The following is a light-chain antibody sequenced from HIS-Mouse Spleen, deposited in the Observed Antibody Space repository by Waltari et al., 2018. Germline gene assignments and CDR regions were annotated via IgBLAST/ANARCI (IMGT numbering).Light chain of an antibody. CDR3: CSYAGSSTYV. CDR2: EGS. J-gene: IGLJ1*01. V-gene: IGLV2-23*01. CDR1: SSDVGSYNL. Sequence: QSALTQPASVSGSPGQSITISCTGTSSDVGSYNLVSWYQQHPGKAPKLMFYEGSKRPVWVSNRFSGYKAGNTASLTISGLQAEDEADYYCCSYAGSSTYVFGTGTKVTVL.